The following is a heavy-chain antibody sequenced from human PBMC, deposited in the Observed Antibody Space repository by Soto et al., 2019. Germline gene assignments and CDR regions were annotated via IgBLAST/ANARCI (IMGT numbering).Heavy chain of an antibody. D-gene: IGHD3-22*01. CDR1: GFTFSSYG. Sequence: QVQLVESGGGVVQPVRSLRLSCAASGFTFSSYGMHWVRQAPGKGLEWVAVISYDGSNKYYADSVKGRFTISRDNSKNTLYLQMNSLRAEDTAVYYCAKVRYYYDSSGYLYFDYWGQGTLVTVSS. J-gene: IGHJ4*02. CDR2: ISYDGSNK. CDR3: AKVRYYYDSSGYLYFDY. V-gene: IGHV3-30*18.